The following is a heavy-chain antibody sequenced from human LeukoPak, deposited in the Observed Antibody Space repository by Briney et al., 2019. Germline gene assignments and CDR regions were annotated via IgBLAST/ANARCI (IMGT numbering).Heavy chain of an antibody. D-gene: IGHD3-10*01. CDR3: AADRQQGGSGSYWFDP. CDR1: RGSITTYY. V-gene: IGHV4-59*01. Sequence: SETLSLTCTVSRGSITTYYWSWIRQTTGKGLEWMGNIYHSGSTTYNPSLKSRVTISVDTSKNQFSLRLTSVTAADTAVYYCAADRQQGGSGSYWFDPWGQGTLVTVSS. J-gene: IGHJ5*02. CDR2: IYHSGST.